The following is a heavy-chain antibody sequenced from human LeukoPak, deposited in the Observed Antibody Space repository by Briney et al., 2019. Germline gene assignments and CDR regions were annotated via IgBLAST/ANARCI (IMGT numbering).Heavy chain of an antibody. J-gene: IGHJ5*02. CDR2: IYYSGST. Sequence: SETLSLTCTVSGGSISSGGYYWSWIRQHPGKGLEWIGYIYYSGSTYYNPSLKSRVTISVDTSKNQFSLKLSSVTAADTAVYYWARARTPSPFVVVVTXVEXDPWGQGXXXXXSS. V-gene: IGHV4-31*03. CDR3: ARARTPSPFVVVVTXVEXDP. D-gene: IGHD2-21*02. CDR1: GGSISSGGYY.